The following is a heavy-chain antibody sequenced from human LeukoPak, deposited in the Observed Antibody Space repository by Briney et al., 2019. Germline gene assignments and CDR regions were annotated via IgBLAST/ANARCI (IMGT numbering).Heavy chain of an antibody. Sequence: SETLSLTCTVSGGSISSYYWSWIRQPPGKGLEWIGYIYYSGSTNYNPSLESRVTISVDSSKNQFSLKLSSVTAADTAVYYCARVRTGTVTTSLYFDYWGQGTLVTVSS. D-gene: IGHD4-17*01. V-gene: IGHV4-59*12. J-gene: IGHJ4*02. CDR1: GGSISSYY. CDR2: IYYSGST. CDR3: ARVRTGTVTTSLYFDY.